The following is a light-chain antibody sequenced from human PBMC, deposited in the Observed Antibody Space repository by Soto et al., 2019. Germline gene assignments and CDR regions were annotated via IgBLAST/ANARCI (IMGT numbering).Light chain of an antibody. CDR2: EVS. Sequence: QSVLTQPASVSGSPGQSITISCTGTSSDVGGYNYVSWYQQHPGKAPKLMIYEVSNRPSGVSNRFSGSKSGNTASLTISGLQAEDEADYYCSSYTRSSTYVFGNGTTVTVL. CDR1: SSDVGGYNY. V-gene: IGLV2-14*01. J-gene: IGLJ1*01. CDR3: SSYTRSSTYV.